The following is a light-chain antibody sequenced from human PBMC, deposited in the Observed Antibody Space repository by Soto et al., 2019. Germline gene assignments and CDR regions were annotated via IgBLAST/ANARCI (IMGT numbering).Light chain of an antibody. V-gene: IGLV2-14*01. CDR3: SSYTSSNTLVV. Sequence: QYALTQPASVSGSPGQSITISCTGTNTNVGGYNYVTWYQQHPGKAPKLMIFEVSDRPSGVSNRFSGSKSGNTASLTISGLQAEDEADYYCSSYTSSNTLVVFGGGTKVTVL. CDR2: EVS. J-gene: IGLJ2*01. CDR1: NTNVGGYNY.